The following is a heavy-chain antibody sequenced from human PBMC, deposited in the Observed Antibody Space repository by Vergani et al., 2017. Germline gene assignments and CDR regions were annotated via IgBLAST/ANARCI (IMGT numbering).Heavy chain of an antibody. J-gene: IGHJ5*02. CDR1: GYTFTNYA. CDR2: INSNSGNP. D-gene: IGHD2-15*01. V-gene: IGHV7-4-1*02. Sequence: QVQLVQSGSEVKKPGASVKVSCRASGYTFTNYALNWVRQAPGQGLEWMGWINSNSGNPTYAQGFKGRFVFSLDSSVSTSYLQINSLQPEDTAVYYCVRTLSRSCTGGSCYSGWFDPWGQGTLVTVSS. CDR3: VRTLSRSCTGGSCYSGWFDP.